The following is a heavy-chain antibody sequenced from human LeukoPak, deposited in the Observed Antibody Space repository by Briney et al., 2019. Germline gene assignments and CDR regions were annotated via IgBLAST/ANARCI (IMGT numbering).Heavy chain of an antibody. J-gene: IGHJ4*02. V-gene: IGHV3-74*01. CDR2: VDSDGGGT. Sequence: GGSLRLSCAASGFTFNKHWIHWVRQAPGKGLVWVSRVDSDGGGTTSVDSVKGRFTISRDNAKNTVYLQMSSLRVEDTAVYYCARGRPHLLPDSWGQGTLVTASS. D-gene: IGHD2-15*01. CDR1: GFTFNKHW. CDR3: ARGRPHLLPDS.